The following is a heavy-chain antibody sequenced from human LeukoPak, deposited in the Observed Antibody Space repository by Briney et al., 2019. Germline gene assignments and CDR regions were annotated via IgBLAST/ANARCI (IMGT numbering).Heavy chain of an antibody. J-gene: IGHJ1*01. D-gene: IGHD2-2*01. CDR1: GFTFSSYS. Sequence: PGGSLRLSCAASGFTFSSYSMNWVRQAPGKGLEWVSYISSSSSTIYYADSVKGRFTISRDNAKNSLYLQTNSLRAEDTAVYYCARSAQTKRKGYCSSTSCVTVGYFQHWGQGTLVTVSS. V-gene: IGHV3-48*04. CDR3: ARSAQTKRKGYCSSTSCVTVGYFQH. CDR2: ISSSSSTI.